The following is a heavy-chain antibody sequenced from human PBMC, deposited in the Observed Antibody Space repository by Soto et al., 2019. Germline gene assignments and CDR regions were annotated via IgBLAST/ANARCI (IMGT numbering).Heavy chain of an antibody. CDR1: GFTFSSYA. J-gene: IGHJ4*02. CDR3: ARGGSTVTTSNDY. V-gene: IGHV3-30-3*01. Sequence: QVQLVESGGGVVQPGRSLRLSCAASGFTFSSYAMHWVRQAPGKGLEWVAVISYDGSNKYYADSVKGRFTISRDNSKNTLYLQMNSLRADDTAVYYCARGGSTVTTSNDYWGQGTLVTVSS. CDR2: ISYDGSNK. D-gene: IGHD4-17*01.